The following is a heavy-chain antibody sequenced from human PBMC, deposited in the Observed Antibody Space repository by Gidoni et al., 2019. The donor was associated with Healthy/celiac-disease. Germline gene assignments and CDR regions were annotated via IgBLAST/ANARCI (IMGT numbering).Heavy chain of an antibody. CDR3: ARGYYYDSSGHPRYGMDV. CDR2: IIPIFGTA. V-gene: IGHV1-69*01. D-gene: IGHD3-22*01. J-gene: IGHJ6*02. Sequence: MGGIIPIFGTANYAQKFQGRVTITADESTSTAYMELSSLRSEDTAVYYCARGYYYDSSGHPRYGMDVWGQGTTVTVSS.